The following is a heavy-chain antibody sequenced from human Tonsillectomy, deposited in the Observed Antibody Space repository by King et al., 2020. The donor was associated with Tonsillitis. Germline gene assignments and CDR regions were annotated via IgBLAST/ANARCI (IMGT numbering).Heavy chain of an antibody. J-gene: IGHJ6*02. CDR2: ISGSGRSA. CDR3: AKDAVTGGWSGYYGIDV. D-gene: IGHD2-15*01. CDR1: GFTFSSYA. V-gene: IGHV3-23*04. Sequence: VQLVESGRGLVQPGGSLRLSCAASGFTFSSYAMSWVRQAPGKGLEWVSAISGSGRSAYYADSVKGRFTISRDNSKNTLYLQMNSLRAEDTAVYYCAKDAVTGGWSGYYGIDVWGQGTTVTVSS.